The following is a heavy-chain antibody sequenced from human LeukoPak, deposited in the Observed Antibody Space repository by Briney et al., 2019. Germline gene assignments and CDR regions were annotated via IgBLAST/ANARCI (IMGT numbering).Heavy chain of an antibody. D-gene: IGHD4-17*01. CDR2: IYTSGST. CDR1: GGSISSCC. CDR3: AVNYGDDAFDI. J-gene: IGHJ3*02. Sequence: SETLSLTCTVSGGSISSCCWSWIRQPHGKGLELIGRIYTSGSTNYNPSLKSRVTMSVDTSKNHFSLKLSSVTAADTAVYYCAVNYGDDAFDIWGQGTMVTVSS. V-gene: IGHV4-4*07.